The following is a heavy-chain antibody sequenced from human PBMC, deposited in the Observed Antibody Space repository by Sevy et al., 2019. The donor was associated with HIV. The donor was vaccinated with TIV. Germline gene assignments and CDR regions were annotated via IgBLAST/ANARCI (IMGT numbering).Heavy chain of an antibody. J-gene: IGHJ4*02. CDR3: ARDDGNYYFHY. Sequence: GGSLRVSCAASGFTFSKYWMGWVRQAPGKGLEWVANIKQDAGQKYYVDSVKGRFTNSRDNTKNSLYLQMNSLRAEDTAVYFCARDDGNYYFHYWGQGTLVTVSS. CDR2: IKQDAGQK. V-gene: IGHV3-7*01. CDR1: GFTFSKYW. D-gene: IGHD1-7*01.